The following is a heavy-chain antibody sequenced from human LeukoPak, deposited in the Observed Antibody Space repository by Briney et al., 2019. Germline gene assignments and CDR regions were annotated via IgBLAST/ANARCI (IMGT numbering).Heavy chain of an antibody. CDR1: GFTFSSYA. Sequence: GRSLRLSCAASGFTFSSYAMNWVRQAPGKGLECISYISSSSSTIYCTDSVKGRFTVSRDNARNSLYLQMDSLRAEDTAVYYCARDGSESSAFDIWGQGTMVTVSS. CDR2: ISSSSSTI. CDR3: ARDGSESSAFDI. J-gene: IGHJ3*02. V-gene: IGHV3-48*01. D-gene: IGHD1-26*01.